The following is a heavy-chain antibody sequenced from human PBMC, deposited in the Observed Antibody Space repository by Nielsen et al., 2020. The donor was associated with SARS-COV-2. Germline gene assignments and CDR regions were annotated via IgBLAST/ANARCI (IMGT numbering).Heavy chain of an antibody. D-gene: IGHD2-2*01. CDR2: IDWDDDK. J-gene: IGHJ6*02. V-gene: IGHV2-70*11. CDR1: GFSLSTSGMC. CDR3: ARIRYQLPYYYYYGMDV. Sequence: SGPTLVKPTQTLTLTCTFSGFSLSTSGMCVSWIRQPPGKALEWLARIDWDDDKYYSTFLKTRLTISKDTSKNQVVLTMTNMDPVDTATYYCARIRYQLPYYYYYGMDVWGQGTTVTVSS.